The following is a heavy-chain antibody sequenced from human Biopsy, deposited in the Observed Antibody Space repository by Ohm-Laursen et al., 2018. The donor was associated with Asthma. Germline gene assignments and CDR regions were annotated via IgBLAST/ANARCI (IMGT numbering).Heavy chain of an antibody. J-gene: IGHJ4*02. CDR1: GFTFSSYS. Sequence: SLRLSCAASGFTFSSYSMNWVRQAPGKGLEWVAVISYDGSTKYYADSVKGRFTISRDNSKNTLYLQMNSLRGDDTAVYYCARDMNRDGWYFDYWGQGTLVTVSS. D-gene: IGHD5-24*01. CDR3: ARDMNRDGWYFDY. CDR2: ISYDGSTK. V-gene: IGHV3-30*03.